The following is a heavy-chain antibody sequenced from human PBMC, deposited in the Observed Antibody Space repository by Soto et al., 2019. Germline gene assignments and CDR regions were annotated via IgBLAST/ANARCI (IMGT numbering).Heavy chain of an antibody. V-gene: IGHV1-69*01. CDR3: ARDRAGYYSHFVY. J-gene: IGHJ4*02. Sequence: QVYLVQSGAEVKKPGSSVKVSCKALRGTFTNYAFSWVRQAPGQGLEWIGGIMPFFGSGNYAQKFQGRINITADESTSSVYLELTSLRSEDTAVYYCARDRAGYYSHFVYWGQGTLVTVSS. D-gene: IGHD3-22*01. CDR1: RGTFTNYA. CDR2: IMPFFGSG.